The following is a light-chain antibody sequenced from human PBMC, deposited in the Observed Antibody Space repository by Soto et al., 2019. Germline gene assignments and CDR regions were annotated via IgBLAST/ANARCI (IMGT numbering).Light chain of an antibody. CDR2: GSS. J-gene: IGKJ4*01. CDR3: QQYGSSVT. CDR1: QSVSSSY. V-gene: IGKV3-20*01. Sequence: EIVLTQSPCTLSLSPGERATLSCRASQSVSSSYLAWYQQKPGQAPRLLIYGSSSRATGIPDRCSGSGSGTVFTLTISILEPEDCAVYYCQQYGSSVTFGGGTKVEIK.